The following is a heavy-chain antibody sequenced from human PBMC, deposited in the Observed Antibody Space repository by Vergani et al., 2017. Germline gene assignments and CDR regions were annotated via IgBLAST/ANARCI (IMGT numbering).Heavy chain of an antibody. V-gene: IGHV3-30*18. J-gene: IGHJ4*02. D-gene: IGHD3-3*01. CDR1: GFTFSSYG. Sequence: QVQLVESGGGVVQPGRSLRLSCAASGFTFSSYGMHWVRQAPGKGLEWVAVISYDGSNKYYADSVKGRLTISRDNSKNTLYLQMNSLRAEDTAVYYCAKTQLRFLEWPTDYWGQGTLVTVSS. CDR3: AKTQLRFLEWPTDY. CDR2: ISYDGSNK.